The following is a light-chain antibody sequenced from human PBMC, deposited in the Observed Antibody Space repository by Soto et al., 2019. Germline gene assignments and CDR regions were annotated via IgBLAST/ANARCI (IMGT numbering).Light chain of an antibody. CDR3: QQYYNCPLT. CDR1: QSVSSN. Sequence: EIVMTQSPATLSVSPGERATLSCRASQSVSSNLAWYQQKPGQAPRLLIYGASTRATGIPARFSGSGSGTEFTLTISSLQSEDFAVYYCQQYYNCPLTFGGGTKVEIK. J-gene: IGKJ4*01. V-gene: IGKV3-15*01. CDR2: GAS.